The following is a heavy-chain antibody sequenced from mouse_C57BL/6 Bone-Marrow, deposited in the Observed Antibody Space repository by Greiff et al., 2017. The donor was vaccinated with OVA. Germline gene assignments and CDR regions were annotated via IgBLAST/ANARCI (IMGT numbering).Heavy chain of an antibody. D-gene: IGHD1-1*02. J-gene: IGHJ3*01. CDR1: GYTFTDYY. V-gene: IGHV1-26*01. CDR2: INPNNGGT. Sequence: EVQLQQSGPELVKPGASVKISCKASGYTFTDYYMNWVKQSHGKSLEWIGDINPNNGGTSYNQKFKGKATLTVDKSSSTAYMELSSLTSEDSAVYYGARKETGAWFAYWGQGTLVTVSA. CDR3: ARKETGAWFAY.